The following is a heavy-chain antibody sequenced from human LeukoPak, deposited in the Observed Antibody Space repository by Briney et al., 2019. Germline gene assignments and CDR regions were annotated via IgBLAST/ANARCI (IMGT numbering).Heavy chain of an antibody. J-gene: IGHJ4*02. CDR3: ARYHEYYDILTGYYKGIDY. CDR1: GGSISSYY. CDR2: IYYSGST. V-gene: IGHV4-59*08. Sequence: PSETLSLTCTVSGGSISSYYWSWIRQPPGKGLEWIGYIYYSGSTNYNPSLKSRVTISVDTSKNQFSLKLSSVTAADTAVYYCARYHEYYDILTGYYKGIDYWGQGTLVTVSS. D-gene: IGHD3-9*01.